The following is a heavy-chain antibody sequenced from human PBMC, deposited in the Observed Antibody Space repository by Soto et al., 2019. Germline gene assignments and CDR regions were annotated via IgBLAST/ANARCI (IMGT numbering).Heavy chain of an antibody. CDR3: ARAPDY. Sequence: QLQLQESGSGLVKPSQTLSLTCAVSGGSISSGGYSWSWIRQPPVKGLKWIGYIYHSGSTYYNPSLKSRVTIPVDLSKNHFSLKLSSVTAADPAVYYCARAPDYWGQGTLVTVSS. CDR1: GGSISSGGYS. J-gene: IGHJ4*02. V-gene: IGHV4-30-2*01. CDR2: IYHSGST.